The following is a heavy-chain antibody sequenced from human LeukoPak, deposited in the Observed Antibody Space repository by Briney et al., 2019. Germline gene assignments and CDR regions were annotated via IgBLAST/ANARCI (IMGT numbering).Heavy chain of an antibody. CDR1: GFTFSSYG. CDR3: ARDGRYYDFWSGYSYYFDY. D-gene: IGHD3-3*01. Sequence: PGGSLRLSCAASGFTFSSYGMHWVRQAPGKGLEWVAVISYDGSNKYYADSVKGRFTISRDNSKNTLYLQMNSLRAEDTAVYYCARDGRYYDFWSGYSYYFDYWGQGTLVTVSS. J-gene: IGHJ4*02. CDR2: ISYDGSNK. V-gene: IGHV3-30*03.